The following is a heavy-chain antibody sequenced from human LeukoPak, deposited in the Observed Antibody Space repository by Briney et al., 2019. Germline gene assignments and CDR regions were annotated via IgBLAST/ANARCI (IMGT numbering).Heavy chain of an antibody. J-gene: IGHJ4*02. Sequence: ETLSLTCAVYGGSFSGYYWSWIRQPPGKGLEWVSLISDSGGSTNYADSVKGRFIISRDNSRDTLYLQMSSLRAEDTAVYYCAPDLRGADWSLDDWGQGTRVTVSP. V-gene: IGHV3-23*01. CDR1: GGSFSGYY. CDR3: APDLRGADWSLDD. D-gene: IGHD3-9*01. CDR2: ISDSGGST.